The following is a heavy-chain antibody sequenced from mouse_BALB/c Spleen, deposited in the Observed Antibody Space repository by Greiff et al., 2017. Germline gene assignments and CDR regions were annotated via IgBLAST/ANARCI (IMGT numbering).Heavy chain of an antibody. CDR3: ARDQRGFYYAMDY. Sequence: VQRVESGPGLVAPSQSLSITCTVSGFSLTSYGVHWVRQPPGKGLEWLGVIWAGGSTNYNSALMSRLSISKDNSKSQVFLKMNSLQTDDTAMYYCARDQRGFYYAMDYWGQGTSVTVSS. V-gene: IGHV2-9*02. J-gene: IGHJ4*01. CDR1: GFSLTSYG. CDR2: IWAGGST.